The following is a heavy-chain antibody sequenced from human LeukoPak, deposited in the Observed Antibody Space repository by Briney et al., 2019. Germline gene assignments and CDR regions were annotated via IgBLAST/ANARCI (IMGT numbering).Heavy chain of an antibody. CDR1: GFTFTSSA. V-gene: IGHV1-58*02. D-gene: IGHD2-21*02. CDR3: AAEGGCGGDCYSEDAFDI. Sequence: GTSVKVSCKASGFTFTSSAMQWVRQARGQRLEGIGWIVVGSGNTNYAQKFQERVTITRDMSTSTAYMELSSLRSEDTAVYYCAAEGGCGGDCYSEDAFDIWGQGTMVTVSS. J-gene: IGHJ3*02. CDR2: IVVGSGNT.